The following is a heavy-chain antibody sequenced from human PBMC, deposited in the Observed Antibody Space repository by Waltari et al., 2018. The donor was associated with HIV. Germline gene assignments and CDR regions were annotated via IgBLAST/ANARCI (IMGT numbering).Heavy chain of an antibody. J-gene: IGHJ3*02. CDR3: AKDRTTSLYSDTSGHDGFDI. V-gene: IGHV3-9*01. D-gene: IGHD3-22*01. CDR2: IIWKSGGI. CDR1: GFNFDDYA. Sequence: EVRLVESGGGLVQPGRSVRLSCVASGFNFDDYAMHWVRQVPGQGLGWVLGIIWKSGGIGYADSVKGRFTIPRENAKMSLYLQMNGLRTEDTALYYCAKDRTTSLYSDTSGHDGFDIWGQGTMVTVSS.